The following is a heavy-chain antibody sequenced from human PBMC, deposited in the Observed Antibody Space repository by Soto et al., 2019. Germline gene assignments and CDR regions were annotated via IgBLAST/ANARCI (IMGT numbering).Heavy chain of an antibody. V-gene: IGHV3-23*01. CDR2: ISGGGGST. CDR3: VKEGGYNKDNYFDY. J-gene: IGHJ4*02. Sequence: EVQLLESGGGLVQPGGSLRLSCEASGFTFISYAMSWVRQAPGKGLEWVSAISGGGGSTYYADSVKGRFTISRDNSKKTLFLQMNSLRAEDTAVYYCVKEGGYNKDNYFDYWGQGTLVTVSS. CDR1: GFTFISYA. D-gene: IGHD5-12*01.